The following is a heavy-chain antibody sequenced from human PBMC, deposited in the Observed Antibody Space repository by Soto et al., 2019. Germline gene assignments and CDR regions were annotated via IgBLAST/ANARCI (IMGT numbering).Heavy chain of an antibody. J-gene: IGHJ5*02. CDR2: IYYSGSS. V-gene: IGHV4-59*01. CDR1: GGSISSYY. D-gene: IGHD5-12*01. CDR3: ARDQGYNIGWFDP. Sequence: SETLSFTCTVSGGSISSYYWSWIRQPPGMGLEWIGYIYYSGSSNYNPSVKSRVTISVDRSKIQFSLKRSSVTGADPAVYYCARDQGYNIGWFDPGGQGTLVTVSS.